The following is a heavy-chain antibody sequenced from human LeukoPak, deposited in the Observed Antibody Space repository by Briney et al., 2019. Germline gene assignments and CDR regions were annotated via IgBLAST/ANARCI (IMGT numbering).Heavy chain of an antibody. V-gene: IGHV3-48*01. CDR3: AREAPGRLDY. D-gene: IGHD6-6*01. CDR2: ISSSSSTI. J-gene: IGHJ4*02. Sequence: GGSLRLSCAASGFTFSSYSMKWVRQAPGKGLEWVSYISSSSSTIYYADSVKGRFTISRDNAKNSLYLQMNSLRAEDTAVYYCAREAPGRLDYWGQGTLVTVPS. CDR1: GFTFSSYS.